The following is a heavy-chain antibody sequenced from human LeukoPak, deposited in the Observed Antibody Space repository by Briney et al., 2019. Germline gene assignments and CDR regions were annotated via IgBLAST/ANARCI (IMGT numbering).Heavy chain of an antibody. V-gene: IGHV1-69*04. D-gene: IGHD5-24*01. CDR3: ARVQPGGGPVAIDGYYSYGMDV. CDR1: GGTFSRHP. J-gene: IGHJ6*02. CDR2: FIPMVGVE. Sequence: ASVKVSCKASGGTFSRHPISWVRPPPGQGLEWMGRFIPMVGVETYAQSFQGRVTITADRSTSTAYMELSSLRSEDTAVYYCARVQPGGGPVAIDGYYSYGMDVWGQGTAVTVSS.